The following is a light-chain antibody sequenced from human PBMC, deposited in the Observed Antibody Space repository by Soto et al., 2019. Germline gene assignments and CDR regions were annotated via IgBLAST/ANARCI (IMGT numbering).Light chain of an antibody. CDR3: GSWDSSLSAYV. V-gene: IGLV1-51*01. CDR1: SSNIGGNS. J-gene: IGLJ1*01. Sequence: QSVMTQPPSVSAAPGQKVTISCSGSSSNIGGNSVSWYQQLPGTAPKLLIDDDNKRPSGIPDRFSGSKSGTSATLGITGFKTGDEADYYCGSWDSSLSAYVFGTGTQLTVL. CDR2: DDN.